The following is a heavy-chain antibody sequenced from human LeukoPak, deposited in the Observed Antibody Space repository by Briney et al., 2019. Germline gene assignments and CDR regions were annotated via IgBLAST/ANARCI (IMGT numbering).Heavy chain of an antibody. CDR2: IKQDGSEK. V-gene: IGHV3-7*01. D-gene: IGHD6-19*01. CDR3: ARERVAVAGTRYYYGMDV. J-gene: IGHJ6*02. Sequence: PGGSLRLSCAASGFTFSSYWMSWVRQAPGKGLEWVANIKQDGSEKYYVDSVKGRFTISRDNAKNSLYLQMNSLRAEDTAVYYCARERVAVAGTRYYYGMDVWGQGTTVTVSS. CDR1: GFTFSSYW.